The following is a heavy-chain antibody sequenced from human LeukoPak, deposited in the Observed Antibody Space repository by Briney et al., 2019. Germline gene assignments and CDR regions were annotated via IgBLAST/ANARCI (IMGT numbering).Heavy chain of an antibody. CDR1: GGSISSSSYY. V-gene: IGHV4-39*07. D-gene: IGHD5-12*01. CDR3: ARDPGYSGFDGLDY. J-gene: IGHJ4*02. Sequence: SETLSLTCTVSGGSISSSSYYWGWIRQPPGKGLEWIGSIYHSGTTYYNPSLKSRVTISVDTSKNQFSLKLSSVTAADTAVYYCARDPGYSGFDGLDYWGQGTLVTVSS. CDR2: IYHSGTT.